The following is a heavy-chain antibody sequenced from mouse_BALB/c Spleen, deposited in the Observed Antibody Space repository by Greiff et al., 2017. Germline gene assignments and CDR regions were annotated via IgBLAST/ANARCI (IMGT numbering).Heavy chain of an antibody. Sequence: EVQLQQSGPGLVKPSQSLSLTCTVTGYSITSDYAWNWIRQFPGNKLEWMGYISYSGSTSYNPSLKSRISITRDTSKNQFFLQLNSVTTEDTATYYCARRRTGNYFDYWGQGTTLTVSS. CDR1: GYSITSDYA. V-gene: IGHV3-2*02. D-gene: IGHD4-1*01. J-gene: IGHJ2*01. CDR3: ARRRTGNYFDY. CDR2: ISYSGST.